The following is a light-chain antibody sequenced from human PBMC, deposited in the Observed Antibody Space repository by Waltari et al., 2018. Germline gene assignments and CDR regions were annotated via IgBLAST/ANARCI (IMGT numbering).Light chain of an antibody. V-gene: IGKV4-1*01. CDR1: QSVLYSSDTRNY. CDR2: WAS. Sequence: DIVMTQSPDSLAVSLGERATINCKSSQSVLYSSDTRNYLAWYQQKPGQPPNLLIYWASTRKSGVPDRFSGSGSGTDFTLTISSLQAEDVAVYYCQQYYITPLSFGGGTKVEIK. CDR3: QQYYITPLS. J-gene: IGKJ4*01.